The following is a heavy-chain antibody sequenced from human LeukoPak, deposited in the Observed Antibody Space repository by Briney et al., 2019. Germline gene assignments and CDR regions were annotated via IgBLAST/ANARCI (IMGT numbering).Heavy chain of an antibody. Sequence: GGSLRLSCAASGFTFSSYVMHWVRQAPGKGLEWVAIISYDGSNEYYADSVKGRFTISRDNSKNTLYLQMNSLRAADTAVYYCATDSSPDFWGQGTLVTVSS. CDR3: ATDSSPDF. CDR1: GFTFSSYV. J-gene: IGHJ4*02. CDR2: ISYDGSNE. V-gene: IGHV3-30*04. D-gene: IGHD3-22*01.